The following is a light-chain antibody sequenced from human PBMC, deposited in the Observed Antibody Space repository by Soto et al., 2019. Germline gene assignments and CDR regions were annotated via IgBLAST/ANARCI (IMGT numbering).Light chain of an antibody. Sequence: QSALTQPASVSGSPGQSITISCAGTSDDVGGYNYVSWYLQHPDKAPKLIIHDVSHRPSGVSDRFSGSKSGNTASLTISELQPEDEADYYCSSFSITSTRVFGGGTQLTVL. CDR2: DVS. CDR3: SSFSITSTRV. V-gene: IGLV2-14*01. CDR1: SDDVGGYNY. J-gene: IGLJ2*01.